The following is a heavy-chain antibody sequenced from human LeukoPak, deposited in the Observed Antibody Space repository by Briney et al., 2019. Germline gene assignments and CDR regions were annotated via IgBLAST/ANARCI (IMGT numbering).Heavy chain of an antibody. V-gene: IGHV3-33*08. CDR3: ARAPTWRYSGYDSPLGYYYGMDV. D-gene: IGHD5-12*01. Sequence: PGGSLRLSCAASGFTFSSYAMHWVRQAPGKGLEWVAVIWYDGSNKYYADSVKGRFTISRDNSKNTLYLQMNSLRAEDTAVYYCARAPTWRYSGYDSPLGYYYGMDVWGQGTTVTVSS. CDR2: IWYDGSNK. J-gene: IGHJ6*02. CDR1: GFTFSSYA.